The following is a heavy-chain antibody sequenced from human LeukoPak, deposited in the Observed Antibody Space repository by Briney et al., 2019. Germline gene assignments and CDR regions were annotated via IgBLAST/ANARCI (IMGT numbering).Heavy chain of an antibody. CDR2: IKQDGSDK. Sequence: GGSLRLSCAASGFTFSSYWMSWVRQSPGKGLEWVANIKQDGSDKYYVDSVKGRFTISRDNGKNSLYLQMNSLRAEDTAVYYCAKDGSGVAAANYYFDYWGQGTLVTVSS. D-gene: IGHD2-15*01. V-gene: IGHV3-7*01. J-gene: IGHJ4*02. CDR3: AKDGSGVAAANYYFDY. CDR1: GFTFSSYW.